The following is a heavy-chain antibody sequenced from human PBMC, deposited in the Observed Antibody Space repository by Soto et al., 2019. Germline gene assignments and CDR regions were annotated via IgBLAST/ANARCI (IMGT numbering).Heavy chain of an antibody. J-gene: IGHJ6*02. CDR1: GGSISSYY. V-gene: IGHV4-59*01. D-gene: IGHD4-17*01. CDR3: ARLAVTTRYYYYGMDV. CDR2: IYYSGST. Sequence: SETLSLTCTVSGGSISSYYWSWIRQPPGKGLEWIGYIYYSGSTNYNPSLKSRVTISVDTSKNQFSLKLSSVTAADTAVYYCARLAVTTRYYYYGMDVWGQGTTVTVSS.